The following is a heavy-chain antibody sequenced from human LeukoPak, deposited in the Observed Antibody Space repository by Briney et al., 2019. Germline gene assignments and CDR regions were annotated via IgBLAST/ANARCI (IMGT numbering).Heavy chain of an antibody. D-gene: IGHD2-21*02. CDR2: ISYDGSNK. Sequence: PGGFLRLSCAASGFTFSSYGMHWVRQAPGKGLEWVAVISYDGSNKYYADSVKGRFTISRDNSKNTLYLQMNSLRAEDTAVYYCAKDGGGDAFDYWGQGTLVTVSS. V-gene: IGHV3-30*18. CDR3: AKDGGGDAFDY. CDR1: GFTFSSYG. J-gene: IGHJ4*02.